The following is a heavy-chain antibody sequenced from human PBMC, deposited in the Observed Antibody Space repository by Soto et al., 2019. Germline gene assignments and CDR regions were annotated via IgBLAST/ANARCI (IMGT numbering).Heavy chain of an antibody. CDR2: IYRTGST. V-gene: IGHV4-4*02. CDR3: ASRDPGTSVDY. CDR1: GGPFTSNNW. D-gene: IGHD1-7*01. Sequence: SETLSLTCAVSGGPFTSNNWWTWVRQPPGQGLEWIGEIYRTGSTNFNPSLKSRVTISLDKSENQLSLKVTSLTAADTAVYYCASRDPGTSVDYWGQGTLVTVSS. J-gene: IGHJ4*02.